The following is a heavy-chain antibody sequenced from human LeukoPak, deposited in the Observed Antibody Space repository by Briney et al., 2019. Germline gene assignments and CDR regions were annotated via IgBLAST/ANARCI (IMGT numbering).Heavy chain of an antibody. CDR3: ARRRIAAAGTDY. CDR1: GGTFSSYA. CDR2: IIPIFGTA. D-gene: IGHD6-13*01. V-gene: IGHV1-69*06. J-gene: IGHJ4*02. Sequence: ASVKVSCKASGGTFSSYAISWVRQAPGQGLEWMGGIIPIFGTANYAQKFQGRVTITADTSTSTAYMELRSLRSDDTAVYYCARRRIAAAGTDYWGQGTLVTVSS.